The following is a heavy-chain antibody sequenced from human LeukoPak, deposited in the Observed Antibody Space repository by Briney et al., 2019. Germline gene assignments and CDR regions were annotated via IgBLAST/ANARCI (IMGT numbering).Heavy chain of an antibody. CDR3: ARLPPSLIFGVVDYYMDV. CDR2: ISSSGSTI. CDR1: GFTFSDYY. Sequence: GGSLRLSCAASGFTFSDYYMSWIRQAPGKGLEWVSYISSSGSTIYYADSVKGRFTISRDNAKNSLYLQTNSLRAEDTAVYYCARLPPSLIFGVVDYYMDVWGKGTTVTVSS. D-gene: IGHD3-3*01. J-gene: IGHJ6*03. V-gene: IGHV3-11*04.